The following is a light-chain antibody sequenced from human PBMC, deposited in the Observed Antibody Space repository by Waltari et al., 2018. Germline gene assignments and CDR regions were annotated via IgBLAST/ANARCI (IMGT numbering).Light chain of an antibody. CDR3: HSRDASGVGGT. Sequence: TQDPAVSVAMGQTVRITCQGDSLRSYYASWYRQRPGQAPILVMYDKNNRPSGVPDRLSGSSSDNTASFTITGAQAEDEAYYYCHSRDASGVGGTFGGGTKLTVL. CDR2: DKN. V-gene: IGLV3-19*01. J-gene: IGLJ3*02. CDR1: SLRSYY.